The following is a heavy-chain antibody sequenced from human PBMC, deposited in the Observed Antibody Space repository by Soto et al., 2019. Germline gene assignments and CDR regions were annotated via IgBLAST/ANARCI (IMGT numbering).Heavy chain of an antibody. CDR2: ISPYNGDT. J-gene: IGHJ4*02. CDR1: SYTFTSYG. CDR3: ARDSYRILNFDY. Sequence: QVLLVQSGAEVKKPGASVKVSCKASSYTFTSYGISWVRQAPGQGLEWMGWISPYNGDTNYAQNLQGRVTMTTDTSTNTAYMELRNLRFADTAVYYCARDSYRILNFDYWGQGTPVTVSS. V-gene: IGHV1-18*01.